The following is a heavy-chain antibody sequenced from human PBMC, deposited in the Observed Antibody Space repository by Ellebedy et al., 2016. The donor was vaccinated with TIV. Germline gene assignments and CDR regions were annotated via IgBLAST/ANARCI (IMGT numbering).Heavy chain of an antibody. Sequence: SETLSLTCVISGDSVSTDIGWNWIRQSPSRGLEWLGRTYYRSKWYNDYAVSVKSRITINPDTSKNQISLQLNSVTPEDTAVYYCARDVRYSSGPYYFDYWGQGTLVTVSS. V-gene: IGHV6-1*01. D-gene: IGHD6-19*01. J-gene: IGHJ4*02. CDR3: ARDVRYSSGPYYFDY. CDR1: GDSVSTDIG. CDR2: TYYRSKWYN.